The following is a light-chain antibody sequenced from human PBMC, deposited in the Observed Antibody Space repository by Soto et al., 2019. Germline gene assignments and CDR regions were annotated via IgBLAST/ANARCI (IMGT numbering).Light chain of an antibody. CDR1: QTVGSTY. Sequence: EIVLTQSPATLSLSPWERATLSCGASQTVGSTYLAWFQQKPGLAPRLLFYGASSRATGIPHRFSGSGSGTDFTLTISRLEPEDFAVCYCQHYGKSAWTFGQGTKVEIK. J-gene: IGKJ1*01. V-gene: IGKV3D-20*01. CDR3: QHYGKSAWT. CDR2: GAS.